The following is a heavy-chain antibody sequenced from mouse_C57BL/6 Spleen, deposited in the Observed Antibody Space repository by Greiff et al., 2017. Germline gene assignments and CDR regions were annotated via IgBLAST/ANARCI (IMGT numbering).Heavy chain of an antibody. V-gene: IGHV1-26*01. CDR2: INPNNGGT. Sequence: VQLQQSGPELVKPGASVKISCKASGYTFTDYYMNWVKPSHGKSLEWIGDINPNNGGTSYNQKFKGKATLTVDKSSSTAYMELRSLTSEDSAVYYCARGVLRFFDYWCQGTTLTVSS. D-gene: IGHD1-1*01. CDR3: ARGVLRFFDY. J-gene: IGHJ2*01. CDR1: GYTFTDYY.